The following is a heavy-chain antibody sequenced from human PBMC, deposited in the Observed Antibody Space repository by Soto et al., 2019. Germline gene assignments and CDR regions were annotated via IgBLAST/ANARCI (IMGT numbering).Heavy chain of an antibody. CDR1: GFTFSSYG. D-gene: IGHD6-19*01. Sequence: QVQLVESGGGVVQPGRSLRLSCAASGFTFSSYGMHWVRQAPGKGLEWVAVIWYDGSNKYYADSVKGRFTISRDNSKNTLYLQMNSLRAEDTAVYFCARQQVPYSSGWYSWFDPWGQGTLVTVSS. CDR2: IWYDGSNK. V-gene: IGHV3-33*01. CDR3: ARQQVPYSSGWYSWFDP. J-gene: IGHJ5*02.